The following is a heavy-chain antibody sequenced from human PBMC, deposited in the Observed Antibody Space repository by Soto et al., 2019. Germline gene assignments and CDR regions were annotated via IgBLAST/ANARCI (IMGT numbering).Heavy chain of an antibody. J-gene: IGHJ6*02. CDR2: INPDSGVT. D-gene: IGHD2-8*01. V-gene: IGHV1-2*02. CDR1: GYTFTSYY. CDR3: ASDRCVRDV. Sequence: QVQLVQSGAEVKKPGASVKVSCKASGYTFTSYYMHWVRQAPGQGLEWMGWINPDSGVTYFPHKFQDRVTMTRDTSISTAYLELSRLTSDETALCFFASDRCVRDVWGQGTTVIGSS.